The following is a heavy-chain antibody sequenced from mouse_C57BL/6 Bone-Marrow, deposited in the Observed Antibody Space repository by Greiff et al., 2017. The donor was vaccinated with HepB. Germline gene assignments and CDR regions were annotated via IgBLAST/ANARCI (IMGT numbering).Heavy chain of an antibody. V-gene: IGHV5-12*01. CDR1: GFTFSDYY. D-gene: IGHD3-1*01. CDR2: ISNGGGST. J-gene: IGHJ4*01. CDR3: ARHEQLGAMDY. Sequence: EVHLVESGGGLVQPGGSLKLSCAASGFTFSDYYMYWVRQTPEKRLEWVAYISNGGGSTYYPDTVKGRFTISRDNAKNTLYLQMSRLKSEDTAMYYCARHEQLGAMDYWGQGTSVTVSS.